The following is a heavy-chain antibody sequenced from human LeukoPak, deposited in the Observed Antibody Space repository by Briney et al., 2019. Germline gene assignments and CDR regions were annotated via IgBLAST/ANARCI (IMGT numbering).Heavy chain of an antibody. J-gene: IGHJ6*03. D-gene: IGHD3-10*01. CDR1: GYTFTGYY. V-gene: IGHV1-2*02. CDR2: INPDSGGT. CDR3: ARDQDAGTTLIRGINPSYYMDV. Sequence: ASLKVSCRASGYTFTGYYLHWVRQAPGQGLEWMGWINPDSGGTNYAQKFQGRVTMTRDTSINTAYMELSWLRSDDTAVYYCARDQDAGTTLIRGINPSYYMDVWGKGTMVTLSS.